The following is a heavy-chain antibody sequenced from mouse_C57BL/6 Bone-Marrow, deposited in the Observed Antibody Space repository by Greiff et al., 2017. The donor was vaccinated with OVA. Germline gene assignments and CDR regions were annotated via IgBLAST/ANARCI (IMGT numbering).Heavy chain of an antibody. CDR3: ARNGNIYGDMDY. CDR1: GYTFTSYW. V-gene: IGHV1-64*01. J-gene: IGHJ4*01. CDR2: IHPNSGST. Sequence: VQLLQPGAELVKPGASVKLSCKASGYTFTSYWMHWVTQRPGQGLEWIGMIHPNSGSTNYNEKFKSKATLTVDKSSSPAYMQLSSLTSADSAVYYCARNGNIYGDMDYWGQGTSVTVSS. D-gene: IGHD1-1*01.